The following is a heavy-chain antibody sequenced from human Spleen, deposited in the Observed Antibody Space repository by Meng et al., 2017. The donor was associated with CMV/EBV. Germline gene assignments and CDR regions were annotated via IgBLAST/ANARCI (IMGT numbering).Heavy chain of an antibody. V-gene: IGHV3-30*14. D-gene: IGHD6-13*01. CDR3: ARDHPTIAGPY. J-gene: IGHJ4*02. CDR1: GFTFSSYA. Sequence: GESLKISCAASGFTFSSYAMHWVRQAPGKGLEWVAVISYDGSNTYYADSVKGRFTISRDNSKNTLYLQMNSLRAEDTAVYFCARDHPTIAGPYWGQGTLVTVS. CDR2: ISYDGSNT.